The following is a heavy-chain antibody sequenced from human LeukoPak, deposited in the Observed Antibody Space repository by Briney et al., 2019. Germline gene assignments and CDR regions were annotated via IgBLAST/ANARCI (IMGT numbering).Heavy chain of an antibody. J-gene: IGHJ4*02. CDR2: ISSSSSCI. D-gene: IGHD2-15*01. V-gene: IGHV3-21*01. CDR3: ARVAGVVVVAATPGSLIDY. CDR1: GFTFSSYS. Sequence: GGSLRLSCAASGFTFSSYSMNWVRQAPGEGLEWVSSISSSSSCIYNADSVKGRFTISRDNAKNSLYLQMNSLRAEDTAVYYCARVAGVVVVAATPGSLIDYWGQGTLVTVSS.